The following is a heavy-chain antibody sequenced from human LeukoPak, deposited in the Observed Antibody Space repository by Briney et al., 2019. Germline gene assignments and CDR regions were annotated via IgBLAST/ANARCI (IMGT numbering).Heavy chain of an antibody. J-gene: IGHJ4*02. D-gene: IGHD3-10*01. Sequence: RQSGPTLVNPTQTLTLTCTFSGFSLSTSGMCVSWIRQPPGKALEWLARIDWDDDKYYSTSLKTRLTISKDTSKNQVVLTMTNMDPVDTATYYCARTYGSGSYYVFVYWGQGTLVTVSS. CDR2: IDWDDDK. CDR1: GFSLSTSGMC. CDR3: ARTYGSGSYYVFVY. V-gene: IGHV2-70*11.